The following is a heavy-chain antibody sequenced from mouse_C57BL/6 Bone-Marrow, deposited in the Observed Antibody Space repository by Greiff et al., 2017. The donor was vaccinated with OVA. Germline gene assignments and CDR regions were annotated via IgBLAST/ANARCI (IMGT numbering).Heavy chain of an antibody. D-gene: IGHD2-12*01. CDR3: ARYSNDEAMDY. Sequence: EVQLVESGGGLVKPGGSLKLSCAASGLTFSSYAMSWVRQTPEKRLEWVATISDGGSYTYYPDNVKGRCTNSRDNAKNNLYLQMSHLKSEDTAMYYCARYSNDEAMDYWGQGTSVTVSS. J-gene: IGHJ4*01. CDR1: GLTFSSYA. CDR2: ISDGGSYT. V-gene: IGHV5-4*01.